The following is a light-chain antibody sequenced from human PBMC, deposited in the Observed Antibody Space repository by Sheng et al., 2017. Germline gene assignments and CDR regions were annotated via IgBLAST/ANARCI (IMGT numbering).Light chain of an antibody. CDR1: SSNIGSNT. Sequence: QSVLTQPPSASGTPGQRVTISCSGSSSNIGSNTVNWYQQLPGTAPKLLIYSNNQRPSGVPDRFSGSKSGTSASLAISGLQSEDEADYYCQSYDGSLIASFVFGTGTKVTVL. J-gene: IGLJ1*01. V-gene: IGLV1-44*01. CDR2: SNN. CDR3: QSYDGSLIASFV.